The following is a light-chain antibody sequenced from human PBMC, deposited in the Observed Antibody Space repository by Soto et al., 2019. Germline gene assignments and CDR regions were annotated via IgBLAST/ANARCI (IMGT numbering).Light chain of an antibody. V-gene: IGKV2-28*01. J-gene: IGKJ1*01. CDR1: QSLLHVNGYTY. CDR3: MQAVQIPGT. CDR2: LVS. Sequence: DIVMTQSPLSLPVTRGEPASISCRSSQSLLHVNGYTYLDWYLQKPGQSPQLLMYLVSIRASGVPDRFSGSGSGTDFTLKISRVEAEDVGVYYCMQAVQIPGTFGQGTKVDIK.